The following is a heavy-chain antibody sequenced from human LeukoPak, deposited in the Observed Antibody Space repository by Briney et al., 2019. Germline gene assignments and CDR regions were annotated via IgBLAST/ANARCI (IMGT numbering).Heavy chain of an antibody. CDR1: GYTFTSYA. V-gene: IGHV1-3*01. Sequence: ASVKVSCKASGYTFTSYAMHWVRQAPGQRLEWMGWINAGNGNTKYSQKFQGRVTITRDTSASTAYMELSSLRSEDTAVYYCARVTEWFGELSPGSFDPWGQGTLVTVSS. D-gene: IGHD3-10*01. CDR2: INAGNGNT. J-gene: IGHJ5*02. CDR3: ARVTEWFGELSPGSFDP.